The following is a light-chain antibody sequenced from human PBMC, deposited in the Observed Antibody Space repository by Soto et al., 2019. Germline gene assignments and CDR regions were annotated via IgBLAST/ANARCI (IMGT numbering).Light chain of an antibody. CDR2: DVS. CDR3: SSYTSSSTL. Sequence: QSALTQPASVSGSPGQSITISCTGTSSDVGGYNCVSWYQQHPGKAPTLMIYDVSTRSSGVSNRFSGSKSGNTASLTSSGLQAEDEADYYCSSYTSSSTLFGTGTKVTVL. J-gene: IGLJ1*01. V-gene: IGLV2-14*01. CDR1: SSDVGGYNC.